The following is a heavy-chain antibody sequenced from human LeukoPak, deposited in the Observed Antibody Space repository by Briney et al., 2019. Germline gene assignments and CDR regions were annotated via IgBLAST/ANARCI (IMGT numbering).Heavy chain of an antibody. Sequence: GASVKVSCKASGYIFTDYYIHWVRQAPGQGLEWMGWINPNSGDTNCTQKFQGRVTMTRDTSISTAYMELSRLISDDTAVYYCARPYNWNDSHPTHWFDPWGQGTLVTVSS. D-gene: IGHD1-20*01. CDR2: INPNSGDT. V-gene: IGHV1-2*02. CDR1: GYIFTDYY. CDR3: ARPYNWNDSHPTHWFDP. J-gene: IGHJ5*02.